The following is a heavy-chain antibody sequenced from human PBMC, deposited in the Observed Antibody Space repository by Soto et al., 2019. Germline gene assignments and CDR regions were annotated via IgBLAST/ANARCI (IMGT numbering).Heavy chain of an antibody. J-gene: IGHJ4*02. Sequence: TLSLTCTVSGGSISSGDYYWSWIRQPPGKGLEWIGYIYYSGSTYYNPSLKSRVTISVDTSKNQFSLKLSSVTAADTAVYYCARAPMVRGTFDYWGQGTLVTVSS. D-gene: IGHD3-10*01. CDR3: ARAPMVRGTFDY. CDR1: GGSISSGDYY. V-gene: IGHV4-30-4*01. CDR2: IYYSGST.